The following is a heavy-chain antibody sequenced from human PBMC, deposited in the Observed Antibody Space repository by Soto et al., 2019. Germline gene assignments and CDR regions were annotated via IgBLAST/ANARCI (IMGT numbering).Heavy chain of an antibody. CDR2: IIPIFGTA. V-gene: IGHV1-69*13. CDR1: GGTFSSYA. Sequence: ASVKVSCKASGGTFSSYAISWVRQAPGQGLEWMGGIIPIFGTANYAQKFQGRVTITADESTSTAYMALSSLRSEDTAVYYCARDRSIVGATTVYYYGMDVWGQGTTVTVSS. J-gene: IGHJ6*02. CDR3: ARDRSIVGATTVYYYGMDV. D-gene: IGHD1-26*01.